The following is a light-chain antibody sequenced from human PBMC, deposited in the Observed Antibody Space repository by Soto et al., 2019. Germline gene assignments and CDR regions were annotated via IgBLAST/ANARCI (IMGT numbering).Light chain of an antibody. Sequence: DIQMTQSPSSVSASVGDRVAITCRASQGVNNWLAWYQQKPGKPPKLLIYGTSILQSGVPSRFSGSGSGTDFTLTISSLQPEDFATYYCQQVHTFPSTFGHGTRLEIK. CDR2: GTS. CDR1: QGVNNW. V-gene: IGKV1D-12*01. CDR3: QQVHTFPST. J-gene: IGKJ5*01.